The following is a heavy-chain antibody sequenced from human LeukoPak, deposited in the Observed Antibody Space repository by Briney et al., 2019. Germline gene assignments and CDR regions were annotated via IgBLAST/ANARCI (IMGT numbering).Heavy chain of an antibody. Sequence: PGGSLRLSCAASGFTFSSYGMIWVRQAPGKGLEWVSSISGKGVNTYYADSVKGRFTISRDNSKNTLSLQMNSLRAEDTAVYFCAKVNWNYVAYYYYGMDVWGQGTTVTVSS. J-gene: IGHJ6*02. CDR3: AKVNWNYVAYYYYGMDV. CDR1: GFTFSSYG. D-gene: IGHD1-7*01. CDR2: ISGKGVNT. V-gene: IGHV3-23*01.